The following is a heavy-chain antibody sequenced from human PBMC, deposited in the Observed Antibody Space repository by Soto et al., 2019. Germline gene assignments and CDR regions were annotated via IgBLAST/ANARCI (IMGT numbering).Heavy chain of an antibody. CDR1: GFTVSSNY. J-gene: IGHJ4*02. V-gene: IGHV3-53*04. D-gene: IGHD6-6*01. Sequence: EVQLVESGGGLVQPGGSLRLSCAASGFTVSSNYMSWVRQAPGKGLEWVSVIYSGGSTYYADSVKGRFTISRHNSKNTLYLQMNSLRAEDTGVYYCARGSPRGSSSGVYYLDYWGQGTLVTVSS. CDR2: IYSGGST. CDR3: ARGSPRGSSSGVYYLDY.